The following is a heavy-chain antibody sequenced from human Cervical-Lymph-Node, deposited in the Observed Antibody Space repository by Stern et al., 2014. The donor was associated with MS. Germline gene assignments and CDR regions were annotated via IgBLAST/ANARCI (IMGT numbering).Heavy chain of an antibody. CDR2: FDPEDGET. Sequence: QVQLQQSGAEVKKPGASVKVSCKVSGYTLTELSMHWVRQAPGKGLEWMGGFDPEDGETIYAQKFQGRVTMTEDTSTDTAYMELSSLRSEDTAVYYCATGGRVGAPTYYGMDVWGQGTAVTVSS. CDR3: ATGGRVGAPTYYGMDV. V-gene: IGHV1-24*01. D-gene: IGHD1-26*01. J-gene: IGHJ6*02. CDR1: GYTLTELS.